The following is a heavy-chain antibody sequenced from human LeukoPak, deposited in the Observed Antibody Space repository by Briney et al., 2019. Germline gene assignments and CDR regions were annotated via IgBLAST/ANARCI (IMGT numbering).Heavy chain of an antibody. Sequence: PSETLSLTCTVSGGSISRSSYYWGWIRQPPGKGLEWIGSIYYSGSTYYNPSLKSRVTISVDTSKNQFSLKLSSVTAADTAVYYCARGVNSTSPQRAFDIWGQGTMVTVSS. V-gene: IGHV4-39*07. CDR1: GGSISRSSYY. CDR2: IYYSGST. D-gene: IGHD2-2*01. CDR3: ARGVNSTSPQRAFDI. J-gene: IGHJ3*02.